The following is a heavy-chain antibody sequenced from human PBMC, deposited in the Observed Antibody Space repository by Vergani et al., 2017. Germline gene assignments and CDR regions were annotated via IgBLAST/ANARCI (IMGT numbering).Heavy chain of an antibody. J-gene: IGHJ6*02. Sequence: EVQLVESGGGLVKPGGSLRLSCAASGFTFSSYSMNWVRQAPGKGLEWVSSISSSSSYIYYADSVKGRFTISRDNAKNSLYLQMNSLRAEDTAVYYCASPGYCSGGSCYPSYYYGMDVWGQGTTVTVSS. D-gene: IGHD2-15*01. CDR2: ISSSSSYI. V-gene: IGHV3-21*01. CDR1: GFTFSSYS. CDR3: ASPGYCSGGSCYPSYYYGMDV.